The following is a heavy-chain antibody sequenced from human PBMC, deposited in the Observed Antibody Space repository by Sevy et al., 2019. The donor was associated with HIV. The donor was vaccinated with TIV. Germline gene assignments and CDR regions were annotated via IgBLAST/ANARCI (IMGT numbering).Heavy chain of an antibody. D-gene: IGHD3-10*01. CDR2: IYSGGST. CDR3: ARELLWFGELFFDY. J-gene: IGHJ4*02. V-gene: IGHV3-66*02. CDR1: GFTVSSNY. Sequence: GGSLRLSCAASGFTVSSNYMSWVRQAPGKGLEWVSVIYSGGSTYYADSGKGRFTISRDNSKNTLYLQMNSLRAEDTAVYYCARELLWFGELFFDYWGQGTLVTVSS.